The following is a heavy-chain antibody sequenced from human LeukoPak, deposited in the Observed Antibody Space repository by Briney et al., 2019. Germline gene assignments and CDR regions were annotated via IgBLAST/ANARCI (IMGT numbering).Heavy chain of an antibody. D-gene: IGHD3-22*01. J-gene: IGHJ4*02. CDR3: ARQSSGYYYVFDY. Sequence: PSETLSLTCTVSGGSISSSSYYWGWIRQPPGKGLEWIGSIYYSGSTYYNPSLKSRVTISVDTSKNQFSLKLSSVTAADTAVYYCARQSSGYYYVFDYWGQGTLVTVSS. V-gene: IGHV4-39*01. CDR1: GGSISSSSYY. CDR2: IYYSGST.